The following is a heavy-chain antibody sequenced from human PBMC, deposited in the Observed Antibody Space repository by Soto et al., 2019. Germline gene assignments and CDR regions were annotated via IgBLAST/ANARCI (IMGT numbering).Heavy chain of an antibody. Sequence: GGSLRLSCAASGFTFSDYYMTWIRQAPGKGLEWISYISRSGSTTYYADSVKGRFTISRDNSKSSLYLQMNSLRAEDTAVYYCAREISYVSGGHLYYGMDVLGQGTAVTVSS. CDR1: GFTFSDYY. CDR3: AREISYVSGGHLYYGMDV. CDR2: ISRSGSTT. V-gene: IGHV3-11*01. J-gene: IGHJ6*02. D-gene: IGHD3-16*01.